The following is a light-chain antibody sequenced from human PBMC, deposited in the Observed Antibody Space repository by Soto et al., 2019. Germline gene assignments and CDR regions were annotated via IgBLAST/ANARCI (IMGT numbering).Light chain of an antibody. CDR2: GAS. CDR3: QQYGSSPQGGIT. CDR1: QSVSSSY. J-gene: IGKJ5*01. Sequence: EIVLTQSPGTLSLSPGERATLSCRASQSVSSSYLAWYQQKPGQAPRLLIYGASSRATGIPDRFSGSGSGTDFTLTISRLEPEDFAVYYCQQYGSSPQGGITFGQGTRLEIK. V-gene: IGKV3-20*01.